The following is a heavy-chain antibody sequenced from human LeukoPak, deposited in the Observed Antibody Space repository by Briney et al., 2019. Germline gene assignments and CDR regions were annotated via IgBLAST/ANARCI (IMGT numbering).Heavy chain of an antibody. CDR2: ISGGSTTM. D-gene: IGHD3-3*01. CDR3: ARRSGYSYYGMDV. J-gene: IGHJ6*02. CDR1: AFTFSIYT. V-gene: IGHV3-48*01. Sequence: GGSLRLSCAASAFTFSIYTMFWVRQAPGKGLEWVSYISGGSTTMYYADSVKGRFTISRDNAKNSLFLQMNSLRAEDTAVYYCARRSGYSYYGMDVWGQGTTVTVSS.